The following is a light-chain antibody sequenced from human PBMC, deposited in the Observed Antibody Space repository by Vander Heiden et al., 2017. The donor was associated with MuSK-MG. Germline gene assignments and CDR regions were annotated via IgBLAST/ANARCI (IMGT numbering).Light chain of an antibody. Sequence: SYVLTQPPSVSVAPGQTASITCGGNNIGSKGVHWYQQKPGQAPVLVVFDDTDRPSGIPERFSGSNSGNTATLTISRVEAGDEADYYCQVWDGSRDQPVFGGGAKLTVL. CDR3: QVWDGSRDQPV. CDR2: DDT. J-gene: IGLJ3*02. V-gene: IGLV3-21*02. CDR1: NIGSKG.